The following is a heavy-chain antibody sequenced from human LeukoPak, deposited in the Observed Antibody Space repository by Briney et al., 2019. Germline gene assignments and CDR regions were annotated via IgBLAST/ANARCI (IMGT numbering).Heavy chain of an antibody. D-gene: IGHD4-23*01. CDR1: GFTFSSYG. Sequence: GGSLRLSCAASGFTFSSYGMHWVRQAPGKGLEWVAFIRYDGSNKYYADSVKGRFTISRDNSKNTLYLQMSSLRAEDTAVYYCAKTPSSYGGSDYWGQGTLVTVSS. J-gene: IGHJ4*02. V-gene: IGHV3-30*02. CDR2: IRYDGSNK. CDR3: AKTPSSYGGSDY.